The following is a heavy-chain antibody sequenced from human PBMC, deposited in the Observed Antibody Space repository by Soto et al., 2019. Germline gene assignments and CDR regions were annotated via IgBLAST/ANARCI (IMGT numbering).Heavy chain of an antibody. Sequence: GGSLRLSCAASGFTFSSYCMHWVRQAPGKGLEWVAVIWYDGSNKYYADSVKGRFTISRDNSKNTLYLQMNSLRAEDTAVYYCARDGIFGVVTAYDYWGQGTLVTVAS. CDR3: ARDGIFGVVTAYDY. J-gene: IGHJ4*02. CDR2: IWYDGSNK. V-gene: IGHV3-33*01. CDR1: GFTFSSYC. D-gene: IGHD3-3*01.